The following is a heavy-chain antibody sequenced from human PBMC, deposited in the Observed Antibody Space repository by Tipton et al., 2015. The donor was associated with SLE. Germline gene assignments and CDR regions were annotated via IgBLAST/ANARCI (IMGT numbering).Heavy chain of an antibody. V-gene: IGHV4-38-2*01. J-gene: IGHJ6*02. CDR3: ARSLDYYYGMDV. CDR1: GFSISNGYY. CDR2: IYHSGTT. Sequence: TLSLTCAVSGFSISNGYYWGWIRQPPGKGLEWIGSIYHSGTTNYNPSLKTRVNISVDTSKNQFSLKLSSVTAADTAVYYCARSLDYYYGMDVWGQGTTVTVSS.